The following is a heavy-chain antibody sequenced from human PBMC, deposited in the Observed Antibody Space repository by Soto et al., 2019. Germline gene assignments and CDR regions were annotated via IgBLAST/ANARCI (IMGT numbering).Heavy chain of an antibody. J-gene: IGHJ4*02. Sequence: SQTLSLPCAISGDSVSTNGVSWNWIRQSPSRGLEWLGRTYYRSKWYNDYAASVKSRAIVNPDTSNNQVSLQLSSVTPEDTAVYYCARARGEAQGFFDYWGQGILVTVSS. CDR1: GDSVSTNGVS. CDR2: TYYRSKWYN. V-gene: IGHV6-1*01. CDR3: ARARGEAQGFFDY. D-gene: IGHD7-27*01.